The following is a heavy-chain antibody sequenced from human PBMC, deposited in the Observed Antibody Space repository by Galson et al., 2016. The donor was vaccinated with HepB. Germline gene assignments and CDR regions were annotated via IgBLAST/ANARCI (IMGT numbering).Heavy chain of an antibody. D-gene: IGHD2-2*01. CDR2: ISKDGSTT. Sequence: SLRLSCAASGFSLSSYWMHWVRQAPGKGLVWVSRISKDGSTTSYADSVKGRFTISRDNAKNTLSLQMNSLRAEDTAVYYRARLGVHCNSTSCDVGFDPWGQGTLVTVSS. J-gene: IGHJ5*02. CDR1: GFSLSSYW. CDR3: ARLGVHCNSTSCDVGFDP. V-gene: IGHV3-74*01.